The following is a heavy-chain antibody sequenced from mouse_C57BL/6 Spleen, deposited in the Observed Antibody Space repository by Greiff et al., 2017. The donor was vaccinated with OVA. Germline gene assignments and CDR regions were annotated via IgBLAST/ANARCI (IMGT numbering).Heavy chain of an antibody. CDR3: ARYYDGAMDY. D-gene: IGHD1-1*01. V-gene: IGHV1-76*01. CDR1: GYTFTDYY. Sequence: VQLQQSGAELVRPGASVKLSCKASGYTFTDYYINWVKQRPGQGLEWIARIYPGSGNTYYNEKFKGQATLTAEKSSSTAYMQLSSLTSEDSAVYFCARYYDGAMDYWGQGTSVTVSS. J-gene: IGHJ4*01. CDR2: IYPGSGNT.